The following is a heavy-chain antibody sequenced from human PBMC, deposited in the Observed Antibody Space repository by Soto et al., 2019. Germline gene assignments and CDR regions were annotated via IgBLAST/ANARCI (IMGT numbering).Heavy chain of an antibody. J-gene: IGHJ4*02. D-gene: IGHD1-1*01. CDR2: INPNSGGT. CDR1: GYTFSDYY. V-gene: IGHV1-2*02. CDR3: AREPATAKPEGVDF. Sequence: QVQLVQSGAEVRKPGASVKVSCKASGYTFSDYYIHWVRQAPGQGLESMGWINPNSGGTKYAPKFQGGVTMTGDTSITTAYMELSRLRSGDTAVYYCAREPATAKPEGVDFWGQGTLVTVSS.